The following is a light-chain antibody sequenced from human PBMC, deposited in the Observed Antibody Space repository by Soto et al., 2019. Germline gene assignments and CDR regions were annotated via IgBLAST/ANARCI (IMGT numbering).Light chain of an antibody. CDR2: DAS. Sequence: DIQMTQSPSSLSASVGDRVTITCQASQDISNYLNWYQQKPGKAPKLLIYDASNLETGVPSRFSGSGSGTDFTFTISSLQPEDNATYYCQQYDNHPLFTFGPGTKVDIK. CDR3: QQYDNHPLFT. J-gene: IGKJ3*01. CDR1: QDISNY. V-gene: IGKV1-33*01.